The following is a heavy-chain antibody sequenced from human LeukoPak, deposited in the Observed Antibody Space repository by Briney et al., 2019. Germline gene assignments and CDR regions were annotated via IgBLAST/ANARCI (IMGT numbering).Heavy chain of an antibody. D-gene: IGHD1-26*01. CDR2: ISSSSSYI. CDR1: GFTFSSYS. CDR3: ARDRGYSGSYLGDAFDI. J-gene: IGHJ3*02. V-gene: IGHV3-21*01. Sequence: GGSLRLSCAASGFTFSSYSMNWVRQAPGKGLEWVASISSSSSYIYYADSVKGRFTISRDNAKNSLYLQMNSLRAEDTAVYYCARDRGYSGSYLGDAFDIWGQGTMVTVSS.